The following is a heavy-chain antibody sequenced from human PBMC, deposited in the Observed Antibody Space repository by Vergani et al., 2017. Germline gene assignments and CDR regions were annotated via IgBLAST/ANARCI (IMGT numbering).Heavy chain of an antibody. J-gene: IGHJ4*02. D-gene: IGHD6-13*01. CDR2: IYSGGST. Sequence: EVQLVESGGGLIQPGGSLRLSCAASGFTVSSNYMSWVRQAPGKGLEWVSVIYSGGSTYYADSVKGRFTISIDNSKNTLYLQMNSLRAEDTAVYYCARASSSWAMGNWGQGTLVTVSS. V-gene: IGHV3-53*01. CDR3: ARASSSWAMGN. CDR1: GFTVSSNY.